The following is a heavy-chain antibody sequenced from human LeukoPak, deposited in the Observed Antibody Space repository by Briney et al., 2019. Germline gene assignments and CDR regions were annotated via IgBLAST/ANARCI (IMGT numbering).Heavy chain of an antibody. V-gene: IGHV4-38-2*02. CDR1: GYSISSGYY. CDR3: ARLPATATRYFDY. J-gene: IGHJ4*02. D-gene: IGHD2-15*01. Sequence: PSETLSLTCTVSGYSISSGYYWGWIRQPPGKGLEWIGSNYHSGSTYYNPSLKSRVTISVDTSKNQFSLKLSSVTAADTAVYYCARLPATATRYFDYWGQGTLVTVSS. CDR2: NYHSGST.